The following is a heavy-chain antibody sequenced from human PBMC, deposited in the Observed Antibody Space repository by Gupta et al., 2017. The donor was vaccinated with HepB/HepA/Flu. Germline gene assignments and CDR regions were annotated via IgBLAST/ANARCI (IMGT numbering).Heavy chain of an antibody. CDR1: RFTFSNFW. Sequence: HLVESGGGLVEHGGSLRLACEASRFTFSNFWMSWVRQAPGKGLEWVANIKEDGSVQYYVDSVKGRFTIARDNAKNSLFLQMNSLRDEDTAGYYGARIRWLGDIEAFDIWGQGTMVTVSS. D-gene: IGHD3-10*01. CDR3: ARIRWLGDIEAFDI. CDR2: IKEDGSVQ. J-gene: IGHJ3*02. V-gene: IGHV3-7*01.